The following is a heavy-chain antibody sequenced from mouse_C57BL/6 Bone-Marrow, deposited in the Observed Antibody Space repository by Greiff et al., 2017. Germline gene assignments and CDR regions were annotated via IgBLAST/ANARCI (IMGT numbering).Heavy chain of an antibody. CDR2: IYPRSGNT. J-gene: IGHJ1*03. Sequence: QVQLQQSGAELARPGASVKLSCKASGYTFTSYGISWVKQRTGQGLEWIGEIYPRSGNTYYNEQFKGKATLTADTSSSTAYMELRSLTSEDSAVYFCATRLRRWYFDVWGTGTTVTVSS. CDR1: GYTFTSYG. CDR3: ATRLRRWYFDV. V-gene: IGHV1-81*01.